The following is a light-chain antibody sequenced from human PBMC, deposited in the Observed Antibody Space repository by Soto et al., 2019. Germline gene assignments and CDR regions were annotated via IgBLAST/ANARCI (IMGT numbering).Light chain of an antibody. CDR2: SAS. CDR1: QSISDT. CDR3: QQDKNWAWT. V-gene: IGKV3-15*01. Sequence: EIVMTQSPATLSVSPGGRATLSCRASQSISDTLAWYQQKPGQAPRLLIYSASRRATGFPGRFSGSGSGTDFTLTISSLKSEDFAVYYGQQDKNWAWTFGQGTKVDIK. J-gene: IGKJ1*01.